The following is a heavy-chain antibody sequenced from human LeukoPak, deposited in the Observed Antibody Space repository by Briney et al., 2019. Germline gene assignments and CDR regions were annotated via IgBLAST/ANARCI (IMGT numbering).Heavy chain of an antibody. J-gene: IGHJ4*02. CDR2: IWYDGSNK. V-gene: IGHV3-33*01. CDR1: GFTFSSYG. Sequence: GRSLRLSCAASGFTFSSYGMHWVRQAPGKGLEWVAVIWYDGSNKYYADSVKGRFTISGDNSKNTLYLQMNSLRAEDTAVYYCARDRLGGYFDYWGQGTLVTVSS. D-gene: IGHD3-16*01. CDR3: ARDRLGGYFDY.